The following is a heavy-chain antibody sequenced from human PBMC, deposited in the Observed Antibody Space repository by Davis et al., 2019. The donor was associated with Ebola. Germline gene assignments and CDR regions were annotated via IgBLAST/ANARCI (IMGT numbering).Heavy chain of an antibody. J-gene: IGHJ4*02. Sequence: GGSLRLSCAASGFTFNQYAMNWVRQAPGKGLEWVSSISSSSSYIYYADSVKGRFTISRDNAKNSLYLQMNSLRAEDTAVYYCARRQSGSYYGFDYWGQGTLVTVSS. CDR3: ARRQSGSYYGFDY. D-gene: IGHD1-26*01. CDR2: ISSSSSYI. CDR1: GFTFNQYA. V-gene: IGHV3-21*01.